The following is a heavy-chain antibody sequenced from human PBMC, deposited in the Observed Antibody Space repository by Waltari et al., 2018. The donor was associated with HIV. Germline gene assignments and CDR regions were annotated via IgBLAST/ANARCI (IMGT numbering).Heavy chain of an antibody. CDR2: IASSGSS. CDR3: ARHLNHGHDYVWGSYRPFDY. D-gene: IGHD3-16*02. J-gene: IGHJ4*02. Sequence: QLQLQESGPGLVQPSETLSLTFIVAGGPISSSRPSWGWIRTPPGKGLEWLATIASSGSSFYNPSIKRRLTISVDTSKNRCSLRLSSVTAADTAVYYCARHLNHGHDYVWGSYRPFDYWGQGTLVTVSS. V-gene: IGHV4-39*01. CDR1: GGPISSSRPS.